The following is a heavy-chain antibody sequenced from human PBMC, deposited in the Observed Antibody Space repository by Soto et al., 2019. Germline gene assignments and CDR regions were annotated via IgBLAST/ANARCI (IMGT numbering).Heavy chain of an antibody. V-gene: IGHV1-3*01. Sequence: ASVKVSCKASGYTFTSYAMHWVRQAPRQRLEWMGWINAGNGNTKYSQKFQGRVTITRDTSASTAYMELSSLRSEDTAVYYCARERSLEWLLAASPGSFDYWGQGTLVTVSS. J-gene: IGHJ4*02. CDR2: INAGNGNT. D-gene: IGHD3-3*01. CDR3: ARERSLEWLLAASPGSFDY. CDR1: GYTFTSYA.